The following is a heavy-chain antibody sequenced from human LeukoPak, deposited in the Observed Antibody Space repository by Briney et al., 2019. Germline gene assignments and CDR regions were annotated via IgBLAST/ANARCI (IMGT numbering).Heavy chain of an antibody. V-gene: IGHV4-39*01. CDR1: GGSISSSSYY. CDR2: IYYSGST. Sequence: PSETLSLTCTVSGGSISSSSYYWGWIRQPPGTGLEWIGSIYYSGSTYYNPSLKSRVTISVDTSKNQFSLKLSSVTAADTAVYYCARHAEQLVSPFDYSGQGTLVTVSS. J-gene: IGHJ4*02. D-gene: IGHD6-6*01. CDR3: ARHAEQLVSPFDY.